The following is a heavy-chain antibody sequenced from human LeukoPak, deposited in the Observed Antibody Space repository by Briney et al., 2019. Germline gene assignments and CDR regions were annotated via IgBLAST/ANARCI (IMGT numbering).Heavy chain of an antibody. CDR3: ARVHYSSSWYEFRYFDY. D-gene: IGHD6-13*01. V-gene: IGHV4-59*08. Sequence: SETLSLTCTVSGGSISSYYWSWIRQPPEKGLEWIGYIYYSGSTNYNPSLKSRVTISVDTSKNQFSLKLSSVTAADTAVYYCARVHYSSSWYEFRYFDYWGQGTLVTVSS. CDR2: IYYSGST. CDR1: GGSISSYY. J-gene: IGHJ4*02.